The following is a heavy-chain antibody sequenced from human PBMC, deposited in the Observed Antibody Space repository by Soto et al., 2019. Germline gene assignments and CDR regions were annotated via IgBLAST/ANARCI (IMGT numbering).Heavy chain of an antibody. CDR1: GGTFSSYR. CDR3: VRDSGAKLSSS. CDR2: IVPIYRTA. D-gene: IGHD6-13*01. V-gene: IGHV1-69*13. J-gene: IGHJ4*01. Sequence: GASVKVSCKASGGTFSSYRINWVRQAPGQGLEWVGGIVPIYRTADYAQKFQGRVTITAGESARTSYMELRSLKSQDTAVYYCVRDSGAKLSSSWGHGTLVTVSS.